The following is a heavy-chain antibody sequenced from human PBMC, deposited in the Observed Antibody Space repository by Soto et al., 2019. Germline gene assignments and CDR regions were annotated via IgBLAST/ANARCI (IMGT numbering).Heavy chain of an antibody. CDR3: ARSQGSSTSLEIYYYYYHGMDV. V-gene: IGHV1-69*01. CDR1: GGTFSSYA. CDR2: IIPISDTT. J-gene: IGHJ6*02. Sequence: QVQLVQSGAEVKKPGSSVKVSCKASGGTFSSYAISWVRQAPGQGLEWMGGIIPISDTTNYAQKFQGRVTITSDESTSTAYMELSSLRSDDTAVYYCARSQGSSTSLEIYYYYYHGMDVWGQGTTVTVSS. D-gene: IGHD2-2*01.